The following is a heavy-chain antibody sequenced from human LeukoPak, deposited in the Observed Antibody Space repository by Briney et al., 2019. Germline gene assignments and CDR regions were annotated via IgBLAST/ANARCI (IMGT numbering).Heavy chain of an antibody. CDR1: GYTFTSYD. CDR3: ARVAGRSYYDSSGYYDY. J-gene: IGHJ4*02. Sequence: ASVKVSCKASGYTFTSYDINWVRQATGQGLEWMGWMNPNSGNTGYAQKFQGRVTMTRNTSISTAYMELSSLRSEDTAVYYCARVAGRSYYDSSGYYDYWGQGTLVTVSS. CDR2: MNPNSGNT. V-gene: IGHV1-8*01. D-gene: IGHD3-22*01.